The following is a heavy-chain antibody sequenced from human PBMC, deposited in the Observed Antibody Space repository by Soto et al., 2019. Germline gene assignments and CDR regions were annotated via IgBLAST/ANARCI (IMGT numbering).Heavy chain of an antibody. CDR3: AKGEMATSRNSFDP. D-gene: IGHD1-7*01. CDR1: AFSLTSCS. V-gene: IGHV3-23*01. CDR2: LSRSGCAT. J-gene: IGHJ5*02. Sequence: GALRLSCVTSAFSLTSCSMSWVRQTPGKGLEWVSALSRSGCATYYADSVKGRFTISRDTSTNTLYLQMSNLRAEDAAIYYCAKGEMATSRNSFDPWGQGTLVTVSS.